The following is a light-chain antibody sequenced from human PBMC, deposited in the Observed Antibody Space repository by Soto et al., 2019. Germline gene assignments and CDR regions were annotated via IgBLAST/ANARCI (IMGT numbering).Light chain of an antibody. Sequence: MNQSASTLSAYVGDRVTITCRASQSISTWLAWYQQKPGKAPNLLIYMASTLKSGVPSRFSGSGSGTEFTLTISSLQPDDFATYYCQHYNSYSEAFGQGTKVDIK. V-gene: IGKV1-5*03. J-gene: IGKJ1*01. CDR1: QSISTW. CDR2: MAS. CDR3: QHYNSYSEA.